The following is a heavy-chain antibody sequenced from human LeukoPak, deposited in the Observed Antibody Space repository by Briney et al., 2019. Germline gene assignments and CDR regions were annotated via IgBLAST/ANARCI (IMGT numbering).Heavy chain of an antibody. CDR1: GGTFSSYA. V-gene: IGHV1-69*06. CDR3: ARAGPYCSSTSCYAEIDY. Sequence: SVKVSCKASGGTFSSYAISWVRQAPGQGLEWMGGIIPIFGTANYAQKFQGRVTITADKSTSTAYMELSSLRSEDTAVYYCARAGPYCSSTSCYAEIDYWGQGTLVTVSS. D-gene: IGHD2-2*01. CDR2: IIPIFGTA. J-gene: IGHJ4*02.